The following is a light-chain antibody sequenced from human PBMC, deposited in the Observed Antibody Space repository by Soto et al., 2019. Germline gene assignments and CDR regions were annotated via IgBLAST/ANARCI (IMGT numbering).Light chain of an antibody. Sequence: QSARTEPASVSVSPGQSITISCTGTSSDVGGYNYVSWYQQHPGKAPKLIIYEVSNRPSGVSNRFSGSKSANTASLTISGLQAEDEADYYCNSYTSSSSVFGTGTKVTVL. J-gene: IGLJ1*01. CDR3: NSYTSSSSV. V-gene: IGLV2-14*01. CDR2: EVS. CDR1: SSDVGGYNY.